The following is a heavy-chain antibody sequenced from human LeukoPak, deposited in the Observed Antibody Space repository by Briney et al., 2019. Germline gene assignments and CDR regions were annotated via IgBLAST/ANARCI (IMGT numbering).Heavy chain of an antibody. Sequence: GGSLRLSCAASGFTFSDYYMSWIRQAPGKGLEWVSYISSSGSTIYYADSVKGRFTISRDNAKNSLYLQMNSLRAEDTAMYYCATNFLYYYGSGSSYYYMDVWGKGTTVTVSS. CDR1: GFTFSDYY. D-gene: IGHD3-10*01. CDR2: ISSSGSTI. V-gene: IGHV3-11*04. J-gene: IGHJ6*03. CDR3: ATNFLYYYGSGSSYYYMDV.